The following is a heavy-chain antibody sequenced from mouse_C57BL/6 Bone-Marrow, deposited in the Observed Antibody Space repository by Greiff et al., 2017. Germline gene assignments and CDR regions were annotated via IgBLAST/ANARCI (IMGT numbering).Heavy chain of an antibody. J-gene: IGHJ2*01. CDR1: GYAFSSSW. CDR2: IYPGDGDT. D-gene: IGHD1-1*01. Sequence: QVQLKESGPELVKPGASVKISCKASGYAFSSSWMNWVKQRPGKGLEWIGRIYPGDGDTNYNGKFKGKATLTADKSSSTAYMQLSSLTSEDSAVYFCARCPITTVAPFDYWGQGTTLTVSS. V-gene: IGHV1-82*01. CDR3: ARCPITTVAPFDY.